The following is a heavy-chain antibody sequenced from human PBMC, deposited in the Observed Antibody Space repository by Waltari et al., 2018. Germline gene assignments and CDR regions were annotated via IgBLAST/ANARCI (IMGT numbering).Heavy chain of an antibody. D-gene: IGHD6-19*01. CDR1: GGSISSYY. Sequence: QVQLQESGPGLVKPSATLSLTCTVSGGSISSYYWSWIRQPPGKGLEWIGYIYYSGSTNYNPSLKSRVTISVDTSKNQFSLKLSSVTAADTAVYYCATQYSSGWLGYYYYGMDVWGQGTTVTVSS. CDR3: ATQYSSGWLGYYYYGMDV. CDR2: IYYSGST. V-gene: IGHV4-59*01. J-gene: IGHJ6*02.